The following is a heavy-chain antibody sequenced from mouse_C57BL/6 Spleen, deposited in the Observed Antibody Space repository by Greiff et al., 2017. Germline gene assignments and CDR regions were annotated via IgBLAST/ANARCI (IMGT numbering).Heavy chain of an antibody. CDR2: IYPGNGDT. D-gene: IGHD1-1*01. Sequence: LQQSGAELVRPGASVKMSCKASGYTFTSYNMHWVKQTPRQGLEWIGAIYPGNGDTSYNQKFKGKATLTVDKSSSTAYMQLSSLTSEDSAVYFCARYEDYYGPYAMDYWGQGTSVTVSS. CDR3: ARYEDYYGPYAMDY. V-gene: IGHV1-12*01. J-gene: IGHJ4*01. CDR1: GYTFTSYN.